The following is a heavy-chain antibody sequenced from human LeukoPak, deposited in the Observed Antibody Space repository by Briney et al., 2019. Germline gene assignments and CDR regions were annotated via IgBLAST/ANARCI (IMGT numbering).Heavy chain of an antibody. CDR1: GGSLSSHY. CDR2: IYYRGST. D-gene: IGHD3-3*01. V-gene: IGHV4-59*11. Sequence: SGALSVTCTVSGGSLSSHYWRWIRPPPGKGLGWVGYIYYRGSTNYNPSLTGRVSTSIATSTHQSSRKPTSVISADTAVYYCAGDGTYYDFWSGQGGAFDIWGQGTMVTVSS. CDR3: AGDGTYYDFWSGQGGAFDI. J-gene: IGHJ3*02.